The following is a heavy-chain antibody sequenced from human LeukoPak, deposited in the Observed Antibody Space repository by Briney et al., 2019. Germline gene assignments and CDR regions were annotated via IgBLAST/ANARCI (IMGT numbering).Heavy chain of an antibody. V-gene: IGHV4-39*01. J-gene: IGHJ4*02. CDR2: FSYNGNT. D-gene: IGHD2-15*01. CDR3: ARHRPLVVAATLGDFDN. CDR1: GGFPRSNNYY. Sequence: SETLSLTRTVSGGFPRSNNYYWGWIRQSPGKGLQWIGRFSYNGNTYYNPSLKSRGAISVDRSKNQFSLKMSSGTAADTAVYYCARHRPLVVAATLGDFDNWGQGSLVTVSS.